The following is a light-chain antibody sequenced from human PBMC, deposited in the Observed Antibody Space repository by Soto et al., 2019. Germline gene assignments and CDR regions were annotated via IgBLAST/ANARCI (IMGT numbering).Light chain of an antibody. CDR1: QSLTSSY. Sequence: EIVLTQSPGTLSLSPGERATLSCRASQSLTSSYLAWYQQKPGQAPRLLIYGASSRATGIPDRFSGSGSGTDLTLTISRLEPEDFAVDYCQQYESSPPSYTFGQGTKLEIK. J-gene: IGKJ2*01. CDR3: QQYESSPPSYT. CDR2: GAS. V-gene: IGKV3-20*01.